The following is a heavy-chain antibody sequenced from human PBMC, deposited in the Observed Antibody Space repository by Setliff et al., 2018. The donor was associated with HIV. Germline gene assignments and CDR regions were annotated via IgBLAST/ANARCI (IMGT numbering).Heavy chain of an antibody. J-gene: IGHJ6*03. CDR1: GYTFSNYG. CDR3: ARPLGYYYYYMDV. CDR2: INTNTGYP. Sequence: ASVKVSCKTSGYTFSNYGLNWVRQAPGQGLEWMGWINTNTGYPTYAQGFTGRFVFSLDTSVSTAYLQISSLKAEDTAVYYCARPLGYYYYYMDVWGKGTTVTVSS. V-gene: IGHV7-4-1*02. D-gene: IGHD3-16*01.